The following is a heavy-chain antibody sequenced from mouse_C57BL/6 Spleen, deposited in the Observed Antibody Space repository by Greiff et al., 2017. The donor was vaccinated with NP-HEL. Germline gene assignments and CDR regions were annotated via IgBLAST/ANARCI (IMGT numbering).Heavy chain of an antibody. D-gene: IGHD6-5*01. Sequence: EVKLMESGGDLVKPGGSLKLSCAASGFTFSSYGMSWVRQTPDKRLEWVATISSGGSYTYYPDSVKGRFTISRDNAKNTLYLQMSSLKSEDTAMYYCARQRAYDLAWFAYWGQGTLVTVSA. V-gene: IGHV5-6*01. CDR2: ISSGGSYT. CDR3: ARQRAYDLAWFAY. J-gene: IGHJ3*01. CDR1: GFTFSSYG.